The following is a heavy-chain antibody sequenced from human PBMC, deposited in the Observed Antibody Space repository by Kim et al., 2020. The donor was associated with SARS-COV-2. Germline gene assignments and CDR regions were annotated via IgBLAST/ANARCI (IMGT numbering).Heavy chain of an antibody. CDR3: ATRQFSSGWYYFDY. D-gene: IGHD6-19*01. J-gene: IGHJ4*02. Sequence: AYSVKIRFTIARDNAKNALYLQMNSMRAEDTAVYYCATRQFSSGWYYFDYWGQGTLVTVSS. V-gene: IGHV3-74*01.